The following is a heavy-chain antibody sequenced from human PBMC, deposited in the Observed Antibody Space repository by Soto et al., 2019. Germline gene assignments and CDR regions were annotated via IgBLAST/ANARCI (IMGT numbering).Heavy chain of an antibody. CDR1: GFTFSSYA. CDR3: AKTSVTDIVLMVYAKVTIAVAGSPYFDY. V-gene: IGHV3-23*01. CDR2: ISGSGGST. D-gene: IGHD2-8*01. Sequence: PGGSLRLSCAASGFTFSSYAMSWVRQAPGKGLEWVSAISGSGGSTYYADSVKGRFTISRDNSKNTLYLQMNSLRAEDTAVYYCAKTSVTDIVLMVYAKVTIAVAGSPYFDYWGQGTLVTAPQ. J-gene: IGHJ4*02.